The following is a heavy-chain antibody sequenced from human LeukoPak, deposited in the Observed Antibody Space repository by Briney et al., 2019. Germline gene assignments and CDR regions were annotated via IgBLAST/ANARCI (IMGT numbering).Heavy chain of an antibody. J-gene: IGHJ4*02. CDR3: ARDRGLSGYDLCDY. CDR1: TFTFSNYW. V-gene: IGHV3-7*01. D-gene: IGHD5-12*01. Sequence: GSLRLSCAASTFTFSNYWMNWVRQAPGKGLEWVATIKHDGSVKHYVDSVEGRFTISRDNAMNSLYLQMNSLKAEDTAVYYCARDRGLSGYDLCDYWGQGTLVTVSS. CDR2: IKHDGSVK.